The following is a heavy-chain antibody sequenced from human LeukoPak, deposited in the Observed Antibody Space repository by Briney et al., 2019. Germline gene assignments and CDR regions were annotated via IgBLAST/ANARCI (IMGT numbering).Heavy chain of an antibody. CDR2: IIPILGIA. D-gene: IGHD3-22*01. CDR3: AREGYYDSRARADWFDP. V-gene: IGHV1-69*04. CDR1: GGTFSSYT. J-gene: IGHJ5*02. Sequence: ASVKVSCKASGGTFSSYTISWVRQAPGQGLESMGRIIPILGIANYAQKFQGRVTITADKSTSTAYMELSSLRSEDTAVYYCAREGYYDSRARADWFDPWGQGTLVTVSS.